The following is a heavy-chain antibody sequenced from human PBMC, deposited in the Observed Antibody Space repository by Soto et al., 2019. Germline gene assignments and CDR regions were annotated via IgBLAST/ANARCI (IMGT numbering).Heavy chain of an antibody. CDR1: GFSSSDYW. V-gene: IGHV3-7*01. Sequence: ELQLVQSGGGLAQPGGSLRLSCIASGFSSSDYWMAWIRQVPGKGLELVAAINGDGSARGYLESVEGRFTISRDNANNSVFLHLNTLTAEDTAVYFCTRDPSWGAFDIWGQGTMVTVSS. J-gene: IGHJ3*02. D-gene: IGHD7-27*01. CDR3: TRDPSWGAFDI. CDR2: INGDGSAR.